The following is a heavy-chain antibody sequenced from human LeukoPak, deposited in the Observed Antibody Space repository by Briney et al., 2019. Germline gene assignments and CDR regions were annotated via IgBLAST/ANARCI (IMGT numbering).Heavy chain of an antibody. CDR3: ARQYCSGGSCYLDFDY. D-gene: IGHD2-15*01. V-gene: IGHV5-51*01. CDR1: GSSFTSYW. CDR2: IYPGDSDT. J-gene: IGHJ4*02. Sequence: GGSLEISWKGSGSSFTSYWIGWVRQMPGKGLEWMGIIYPGDSDTRYSPSFQGQVTISADKSISTAYLQWSSLKASDTAMYYCARQYCSGGSCYLDFDYWGQGTLVTVSS.